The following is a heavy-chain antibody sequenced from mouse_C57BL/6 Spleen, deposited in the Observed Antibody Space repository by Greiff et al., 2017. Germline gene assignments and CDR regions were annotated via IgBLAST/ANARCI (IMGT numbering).Heavy chain of an antibody. Sequence: VQLKESGAELVKPGASVKLSCTASGFNIKDYYMHWVKQRTEQGLEWIGRIDPEDGETKYAPKFQGKATITADTSSNTAYLQLSSLTSEDTAVYYCARQGLDGYYYGSSYDYWGQGTTLTVSS. CDR3: ARQGLDGYYYGSSYDY. D-gene: IGHD1-1*01. V-gene: IGHV14-2*01. CDR1: GFNIKDYY. J-gene: IGHJ2*01. CDR2: IDPEDGET.